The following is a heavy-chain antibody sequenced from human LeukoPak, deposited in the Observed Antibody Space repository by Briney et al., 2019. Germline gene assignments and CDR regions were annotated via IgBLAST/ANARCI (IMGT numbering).Heavy chain of an antibody. CDR3: AKGGEVSSWYKRLKLYFDY. Sequence: ASVTVSCKASGYTFTSYGISWVRQAPGQGLEWMGWISAYNGNTNYAQKLQGRVTMTTDTSTSTAYMELRSLRSDDTAVYYCAKGGEVSSWYKRLKLYFDYWGQGTLVTVSS. J-gene: IGHJ4*02. CDR2: ISAYNGNT. CDR1: GYTFTSYG. V-gene: IGHV1-18*01. D-gene: IGHD6-13*01.